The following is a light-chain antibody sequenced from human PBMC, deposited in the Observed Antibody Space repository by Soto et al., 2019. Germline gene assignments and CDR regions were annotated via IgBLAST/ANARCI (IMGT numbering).Light chain of an antibody. J-gene: IGKJ1*01. V-gene: IGKV3-20*01. CDR2: AAS. CDR3: QRYSASWWT. Sequence: EIVLTQSPGTLSLSPGERATLSCRASQSISSTYLAWYRQKPGQAPRLLIYAASSRATGIPDRFSGSGSGTDFTLTISRLEPEDFAVYYCQRYSASWWTFGQGTRVEI. CDR1: QSISSTY.